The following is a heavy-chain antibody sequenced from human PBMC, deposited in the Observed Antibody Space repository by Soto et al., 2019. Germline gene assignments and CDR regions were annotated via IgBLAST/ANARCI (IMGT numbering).Heavy chain of an antibody. D-gene: IGHD2-15*01. CDR2: IRSKAYGGTT. V-gene: IGHV3-49*03. CDR1: GFTFGDYA. CDR3: TRFWEDIVVVVAATRVVDNWFDP. Sequence: GGSLRLSCTASGFTFGDYAMSWFRQAPGKGLEWVGFIRSKAYGGTTEYAASVKGRFTISRDDSKSIAYLQMNSLKTEDTAVYYCTRFWEDIVVVVAATRVVDNWFDPWGQGTLVTVSS. J-gene: IGHJ5*02.